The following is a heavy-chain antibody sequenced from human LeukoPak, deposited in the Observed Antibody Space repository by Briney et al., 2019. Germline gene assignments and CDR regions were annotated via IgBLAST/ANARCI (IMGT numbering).Heavy chain of an antibody. CDR1: GFTFSSYS. J-gene: IGHJ5*02. CDR2: ISSSSSYI. D-gene: IGHD4-17*01. Sequence: GGSLRLSCAASGFTFSSYSMNWVRQAPGKGLEWVSSISSSSSYIYYADSVKGRFTISRDNAKNSLYLQMNSLRAEDTAVYYCARAMGWTTVTTGWFDPWGQGTLVTVSS. CDR3: ARAMGWTTVTTGWFDP. V-gene: IGHV3-21*04.